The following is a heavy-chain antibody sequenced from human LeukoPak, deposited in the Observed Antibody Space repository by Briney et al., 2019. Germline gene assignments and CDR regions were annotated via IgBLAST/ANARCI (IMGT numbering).Heavy chain of an antibody. CDR1: GGSISSYY. Sequence: SETLSLTCTVSGGSISSYYWSWIRQPAGKGLEWIGRIYIRGSTNYNPSLKSRVTMSVDTSKNQFSLKLSSVTAADTAVYYCARTYYYDGSGYFDYWGQGTLFTVSS. CDR2: IYIRGST. V-gene: IGHV4-4*07. J-gene: IGHJ4*02. D-gene: IGHD3-22*01. CDR3: ARTYYYDGSGYFDY.